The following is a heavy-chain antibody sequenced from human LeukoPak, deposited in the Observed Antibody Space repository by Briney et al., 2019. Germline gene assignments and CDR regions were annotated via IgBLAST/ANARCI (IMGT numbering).Heavy chain of an antibody. Sequence: GGPLRLSCAASGFTFSSYSMNWVRQAPGKGLEWVSSITSSGSSIYYAHSVKGRFTISRDNAKNSLYLQMNSLRAEDTAVYYCARFETSVTANAFDIWGQGTMVTVSS. D-gene: IGHD4-17*01. CDR1: GFTFSSYS. J-gene: IGHJ3*02. CDR2: ITSSGSSI. V-gene: IGHV3-21*01. CDR3: ARFETSVTANAFDI.